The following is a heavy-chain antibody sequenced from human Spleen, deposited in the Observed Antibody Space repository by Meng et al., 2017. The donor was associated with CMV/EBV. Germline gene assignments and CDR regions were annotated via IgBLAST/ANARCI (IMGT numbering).Heavy chain of an antibody. CDR2: ISSSSSYI. D-gene: IGHD3/OR15-3a*01. CDR3: ARDLGDWDSYYYYGMDV. CDR1: GFTSSSYS. J-gene: IGHJ6*02. V-gene: IGHV3-21*01. Sequence: GGSLRLSCAASGFTSSSYSMNWVRQAPGKGLEWVSSISSSSSYIYYADSVKGRFTISRDNARNSLCLQMSSLRAEDTAVYYCARDLGDWDSYYYYGMDVWGQGTTVTVSS.